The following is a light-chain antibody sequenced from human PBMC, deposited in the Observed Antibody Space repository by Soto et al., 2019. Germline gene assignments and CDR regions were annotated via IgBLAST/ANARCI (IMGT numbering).Light chain of an antibody. CDR1: SSDVGGYKY. V-gene: IGLV2-14*03. CDR2: DVS. Sequence: QSAPTQPASVSGSPGQSITISCTGTSSDVGGYKYVSWYQQHPGKAPKLMIYDVSNRPSGVSNRFSGSKSGNTASLTISGLQAEDEADYFCNSYTSSSTHNYVFGTGTKLTVL. J-gene: IGLJ1*01. CDR3: NSYTSSSTHNYV.